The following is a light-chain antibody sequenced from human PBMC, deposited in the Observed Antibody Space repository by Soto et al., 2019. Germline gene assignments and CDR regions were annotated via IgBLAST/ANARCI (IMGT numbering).Light chain of an antibody. Sequence: QSFLTQPPSASGTPGQRVTISCSGSNSNIGSNTVNWYQQLPGTAPKLLIYSNNQRPSGVPDRFSGSKSGTSASLAISGLQSEDEADYYCAAWDDSLNGPYVFGTGTKVTV. CDR3: AAWDDSLNGPYV. J-gene: IGLJ1*01. CDR2: SNN. V-gene: IGLV1-44*01. CDR1: NSNIGSNT.